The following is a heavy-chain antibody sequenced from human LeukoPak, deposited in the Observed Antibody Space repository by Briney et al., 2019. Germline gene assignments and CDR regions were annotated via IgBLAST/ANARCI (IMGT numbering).Heavy chain of an antibody. CDR3: ARAAVVTGSTETFDP. Sequence: RASVKVSCKASGYTFTDYYMHWVRQAPGQGPEWMGWINPNTGGTNYAQKFQGRVTMTRDTSIRTAYMELSRLRSDDTALYYCARAAVVTGSTETFDPWGQGTLVTASS. V-gene: IGHV1-2*02. D-gene: IGHD2-8*02. CDR2: INPNTGGT. J-gene: IGHJ5*02. CDR1: GYTFTDYY.